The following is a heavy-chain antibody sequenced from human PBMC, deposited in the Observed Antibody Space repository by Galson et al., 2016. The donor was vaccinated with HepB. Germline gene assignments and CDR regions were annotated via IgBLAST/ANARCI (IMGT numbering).Heavy chain of an antibody. CDR1: GFTFKTAW. CDR3: TVLGGDTTVYAYHV. V-gene: IGHV3-15*01. J-gene: IGHJ3*01. Sequence: SLRLSCAASGFTFKTAWMNWVRQTPGKGLEWLGRIKTKADGEATEYAAPVNGRFTISRDDSKYTVFLQMNSLKIEDTAVYYCTVLGGDTTVYAYHVWGQGTMVTVS. D-gene: IGHD3-16*01. CDR2: IKTKADGEAT.